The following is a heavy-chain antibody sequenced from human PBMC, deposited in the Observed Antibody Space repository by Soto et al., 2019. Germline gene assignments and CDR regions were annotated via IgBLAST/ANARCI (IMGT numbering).Heavy chain of an antibody. D-gene: IGHD2-2*01. CDR3: AGRDCSGTNCYYLDYYYMDV. V-gene: IGHV4-59*08. Sequence: QVQLQESGPGLVRPSETLSLTCTVSGGSFSSYYWTWIRQSPGKGLEWIGYIYYSGSTDYNPSLRGRLARSIDTCKSQFSLRLNSMTAADTAVYYCAGRDCSGTNCYYLDYYYMDVWGKGTTVTVSS. CDR2: IYYSGST. J-gene: IGHJ6*03. CDR1: GGSFSSYY.